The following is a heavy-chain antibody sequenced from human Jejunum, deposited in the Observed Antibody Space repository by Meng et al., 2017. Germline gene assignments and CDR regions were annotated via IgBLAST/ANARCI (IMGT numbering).Heavy chain of an antibody. CDR1: RSIFTTYH. J-gene: IGHJ4*02. V-gene: IGHV1-46*01. D-gene: IGHD2-8*02. Sequence: QVQLVQSGAEARKPGASVKVSCNASRSIFTTYHIHWVRQAPGQGLEWMGVIYPNNGNTNYAQKFRGRVTVTRDTSTSTAYMEMSGLRSEDTAVYYCARGPGGPNYYNFDYWAQGTLVTVPQ. CDR2: IYPNNGNT. CDR3: ARGPGGPNYYNFDY.